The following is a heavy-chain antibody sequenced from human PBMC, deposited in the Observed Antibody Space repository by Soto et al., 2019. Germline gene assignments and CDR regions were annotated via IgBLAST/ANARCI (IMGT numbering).Heavy chain of an antibody. V-gene: IGHV1-58*01. CDR1: GFTFTSYA. J-gene: IGHJ4*02. CDR3: ATGPPVVLGAAYDY. Sequence: SVKVSCKASGFTFTSYAVQWVRQARGQRLEWIGWIVVGSGNTNYAQKFQERVTITTDTSTSTAYMELSSLRSEDTAVYYCATGPPVVLGAAYDYWGQGTLVTLSS. D-gene: IGHD1-26*01. CDR2: IVVGSGNT.